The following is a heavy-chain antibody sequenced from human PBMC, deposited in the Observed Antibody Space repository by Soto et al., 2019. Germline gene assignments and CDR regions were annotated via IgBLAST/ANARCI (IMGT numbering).Heavy chain of an antibody. Sequence: AASVKVSCKASGYTFTSYGISWVRQAPGQGLEWMGWISAYNGNTNYAQKLQGRVTMTTDTSTSTAYMELRSLRSDDTAAYYCARAGRQQLVTPFDYWGQGTLVTVSS. CDR2: ISAYNGNT. CDR3: ARAGRQQLVTPFDY. V-gene: IGHV1-18*04. J-gene: IGHJ4*02. D-gene: IGHD6-13*01. CDR1: GYTFTSYG.